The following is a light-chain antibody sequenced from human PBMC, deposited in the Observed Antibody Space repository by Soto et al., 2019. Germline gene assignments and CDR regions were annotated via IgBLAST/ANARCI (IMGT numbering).Light chain of an antibody. Sequence: EIVMTQSPATLSLSPGERAPLSCRASQTIDNTLAWYQRKPGQAPRLLIYGASSRATGIPDRFSGSGSGTDFTLIISRLEPEDFAVYYCQQYGNSFVGFGQGTKVDIK. CDR2: GAS. CDR1: QTIDNT. J-gene: IGKJ1*01. V-gene: IGKV3-20*01. CDR3: QQYGNSFVG.